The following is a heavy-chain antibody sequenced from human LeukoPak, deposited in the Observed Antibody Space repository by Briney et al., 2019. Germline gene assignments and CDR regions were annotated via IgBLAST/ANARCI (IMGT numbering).Heavy chain of an antibody. J-gene: IGHJ5*01. CDR2: VDTYNVNT. V-gene: IGHV1-18*01. Sequence: GASVKVSCKASGYIFSDYGVAWVRQAPRQVLEWMGWVDTYNVNTQYAQKFHGRVTMAADTSPRTASMELGSLTLSDTAVYFCVKLGISVRTHGGHSPLGTWIESWGPGTLVTVSS. D-gene: IGHD3-16*01. CDR3: VKLGISVRTHGGHSPLGTWIES. CDR1: GYIFSDYG.